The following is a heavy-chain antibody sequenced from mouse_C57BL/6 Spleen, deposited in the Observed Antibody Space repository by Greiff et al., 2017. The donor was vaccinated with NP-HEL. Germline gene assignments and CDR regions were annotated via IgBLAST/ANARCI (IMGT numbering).Heavy chain of an antibody. V-gene: IGHV1-15*01. CDR1: GYTFTDYE. CDR2: IDPETGGT. CDR3: TGDYYGSSPHVC. D-gene: IGHD1-1*01. Sequence: VQLQQSGAELVRPGASVTLSCKASGYTFTDYEMHWVKQTPVHGLEWIGAIDPETGGTAYNQKFKGKAILTADKSSSTAYMELRSLTSEDSAVYYCTGDYYGSSPHVCWGQGTTLTVSS. J-gene: IGHJ2*01.